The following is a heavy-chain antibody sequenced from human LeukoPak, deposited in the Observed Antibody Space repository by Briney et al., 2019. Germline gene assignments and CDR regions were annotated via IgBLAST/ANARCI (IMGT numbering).Heavy chain of an antibody. V-gene: IGHV6-1*01. D-gene: IGHD1-1*01. CDR3: ARDVIWRIDY. J-gene: IGHJ4*02. CDR1: GDNVSSNIAA. Sequence: SQTLSLTCAISGDNVSSNIAAWNWIRQSPSRGLEWLGRTYYRSRWYYDYALSVRSRITINPDTSKNQFSLQLNSVTPEDTAVYYCARDVIWRIDYWGQGTLVTVSS. CDR2: TYYRSRWYY.